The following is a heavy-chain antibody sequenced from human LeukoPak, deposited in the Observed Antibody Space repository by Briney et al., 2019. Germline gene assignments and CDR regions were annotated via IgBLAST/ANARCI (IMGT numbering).Heavy chain of an antibody. Sequence: GGSLRLSCAASGFTFSSDAMSWVRQAPGKGLEWVSAISGSGGSTYYADSVKGRFTISRDNSKNTLYLQMNSLRAEDTAVYYCANTSDFWSGYFDGMDVWGQGTTVTVSS. J-gene: IGHJ6*02. D-gene: IGHD3-3*01. V-gene: IGHV3-23*01. CDR1: GFTFSSDA. CDR3: ANTSDFWSGYFDGMDV. CDR2: ISGSGGST.